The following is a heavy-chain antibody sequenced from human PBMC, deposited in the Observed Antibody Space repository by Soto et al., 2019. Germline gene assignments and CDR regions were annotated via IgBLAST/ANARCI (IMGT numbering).Heavy chain of an antibody. J-gene: IGHJ5*02. V-gene: IGHV4-31*03. CDR3: ARAEVYSSSWGLVDP. CDR1: GGSISSGYYY. D-gene: IGHD6-6*01. CDR2: IYYSGTT. Sequence: VQLQESGPGLVKPSQTLSLTCTVSGGSISSGYYYWSWIRQHPGKGLEWIGYIYYSGTTYYNPSLKSRITISVDTSKNQFSLNLTSVTAADTAVYYCARAEVYSSSWGLVDPWGQGTLVTVSS.